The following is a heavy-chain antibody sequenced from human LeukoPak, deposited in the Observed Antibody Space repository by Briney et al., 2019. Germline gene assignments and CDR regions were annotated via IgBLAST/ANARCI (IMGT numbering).Heavy chain of an antibody. CDR3: ARSASSSYDILTGYPARILGY. Sequence: GESLQISCKGSGYSFTSYWISWVRQLPGKGLEWMGRIDPSDSYTNYSPSFQGHVTISADKSISTAYLQWSSLKASDTAMYYCARSASSSYDILTGYPARILGYWGQGTLVTVSS. J-gene: IGHJ4*02. D-gene: IGHD3-9*01. CDR1: GYSFTSYW. CDR2: IDPSDSYT. V-gene: IGHV5-10-1*01.